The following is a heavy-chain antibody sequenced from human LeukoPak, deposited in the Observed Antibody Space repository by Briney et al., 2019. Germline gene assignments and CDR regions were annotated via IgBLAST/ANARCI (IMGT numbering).Heavy chain of an antibody. V-gene: IGHV4-59*12. Sequence: SETLSLTCTVSGGSISSNFWSWIRQPPGKGLEWIGYIDYSGSTSYNPSLKSRVTISVDTSKNQFSLKLSSMTAADTAVYYCITGRGEYFQHWGQGTLVTVSS. CDR2: IDYSGST. J-gene: IGHJ1*01. CDR1: GGSISSNF. D-gene: IGHD1-14*01. CDR3: ITGRGEYFQH.